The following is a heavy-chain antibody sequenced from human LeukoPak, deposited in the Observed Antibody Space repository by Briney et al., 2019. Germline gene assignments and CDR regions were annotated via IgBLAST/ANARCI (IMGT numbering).Heavy chain of an antibody. CDR3: ARGRPPGYSYNFNNWFDP. Sequence: SQTLSLTCAISGDSVSSNSAAWNWIRQSPSRGLEWLGRTYYRSKWYNDYAVSVKSRITINPDTSKNQFSLQLNSVTPEDTAVYYCARGRPPGYSYNFNNWFDPWGQGTLVTVSS. D-gene: IGHD5-18*01. V-gene: IGHV6-1*01. CDR2: TYYRSKWYN. J-gene: IGHJ5*02. CDR1: GDSVSSNSAA.